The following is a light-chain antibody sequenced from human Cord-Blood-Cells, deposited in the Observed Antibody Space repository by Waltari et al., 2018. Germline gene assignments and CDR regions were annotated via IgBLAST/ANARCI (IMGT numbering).Light chain of an antibody. Sequence: DIQMTKSPSSLSASVGDRVTITCRASQGISNSLAWYQQQPGKAPKLLLYAASRLESGVPSRFSGSGSWTDYTLTISSLQPEDFSTYYCQQYYSTPYTFGQGTKLEIK. CDR1: QGISNS. CDR2: AAS. V-gene: IGKV1-NL1*01. J-gene: IGKJ2*01. CDR3: QQYYSTPYT.